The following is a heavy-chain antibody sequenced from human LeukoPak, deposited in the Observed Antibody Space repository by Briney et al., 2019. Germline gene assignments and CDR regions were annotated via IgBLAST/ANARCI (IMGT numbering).Heavy chain of an antibody. CDR1: GGSISSGGYY. CDR2: IYYSGST. J-gene: IGHJ4*02. CDR3: ASSPYYYDSSGYYD. Sequence: PSETLSLTCTVSGGSISSGGYYWSWIRQHPGKGLEWIGYIYYSGSTYYNPSLKSRVTISVDTSKNQFSLKLSSVTAADTAVYYCASSPYYYDSSGYYDWGQGTLVTVSS. D-gene: IGHD3-22*01. V-gene: IGHV4-31*03.